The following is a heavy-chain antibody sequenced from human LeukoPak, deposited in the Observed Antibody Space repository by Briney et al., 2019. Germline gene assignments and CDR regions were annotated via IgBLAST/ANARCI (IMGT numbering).Heavy chain of an antibody. CDR1: GFTFSSYG. J-gene: IGHJ4*02. CDR2: ISYDGSNK. D-gene: IGHD6-19*01. Sequence: PGGSLRLSCAASGFTFSSYGMYWVRQAPGKGLEWVAVISYDGSNKYYADSVKGRFTISRDNSKNTLYLQMNSLRAEDTAVYYCAKDTGYSSKGSIDYWGQGTLVTVSS. CDR3: AKDTGYSSKGSIDY. V-gene: IGHV3-30*18.